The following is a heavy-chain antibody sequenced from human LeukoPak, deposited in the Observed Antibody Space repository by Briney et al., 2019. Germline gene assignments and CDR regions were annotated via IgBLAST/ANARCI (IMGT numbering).Heavy chain of an antibody. J-gene: IGHJ4*02. CDR2: ISSSSSTI. CDR3: ARDFFFDY. D-gene: IGHD3-3*01. Sequence: PGGSLRLSCAASGFTVSSNYMSWVRQAPGKGLEWVSYISSSSSTIYYADSVKGRFTISRDNAKNSLYLQMNSLRAEDTAVYYCARDFFFDYWGQGTLVTVSP. CDR1: GFTVSSNY. V-gene: IGHV3-48*01.